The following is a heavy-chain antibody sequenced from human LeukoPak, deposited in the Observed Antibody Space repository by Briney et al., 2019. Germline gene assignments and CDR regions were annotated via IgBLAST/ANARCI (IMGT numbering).Heavy chain of an antibody. V-gene: IGHV3-23*01. D-gene: IGHD5-18*01. J-gene: IGHJ4*02. Sequence: PGGSLRLSCAASGFTFTSYSMNWVRQAPGKGLEWVSAISNNGGYTYYADSVKGRFTVSRDNSKNTLYLQMNSLRAEDTAVYYCAKPIQLGNDYWGQGTLVTVSS. CDR1: GFTFTSYS. CDR2: ISNNGGYT. CDR3: AKPIQLGNDY.